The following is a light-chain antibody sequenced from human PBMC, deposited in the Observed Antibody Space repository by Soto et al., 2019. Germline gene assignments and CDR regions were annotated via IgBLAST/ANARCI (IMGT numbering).Light chain of an antibody. CDR3: QQTYNNPLLT. CDR2: AAS. Sequence: DIQMTQSPSSLSASVGDRVTITCRASQNINSYLNWYQQKPGKAPKLLIYAASSLQSGVPSRFSGSGSGTDFSLTVSSLQPEDFGTYYCQQTYNNPLLTFGQGTRLEIK. V-gene: IGKV1-39*01. CDR1: QNINSY. J-gene: IGKJ5*01.